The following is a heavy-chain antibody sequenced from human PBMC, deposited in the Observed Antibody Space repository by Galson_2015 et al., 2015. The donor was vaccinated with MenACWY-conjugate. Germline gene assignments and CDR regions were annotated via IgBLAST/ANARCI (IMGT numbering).Heavy chain of an antibody. D-gene: IGHD3-10*01. CDR2: ISGSSYYT. J-gene: IGHJ4*02. V-gene: IGHV3-11*06. CDR3: ARGTYGSGRYSFDF. Sequence: SLRLSCAASGFTFSEYYMIWVRQAPGKGLEWVSYISGSSYYTNTSDSVKGRFTIARDNAKSSLYLQMNSLRAEDTAVYYCARGTYGSGRYSFDFWGQGTLVTVSS. CDR1: GFTFSEYY.